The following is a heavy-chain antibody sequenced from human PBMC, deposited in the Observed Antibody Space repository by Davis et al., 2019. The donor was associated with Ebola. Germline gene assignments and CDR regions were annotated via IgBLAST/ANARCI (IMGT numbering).Heavy chain of an antibody. CDR3: TRSSNDFDS. CDR1: GFTFSRYD. Sequence: PGGSLRLSCVASGFTFSRYDMTWVRQAPGEGLEWVSTIIATNGNRYYADSVKGRFTISRDNSENTLYLQMSSLRADDTAIYYCTRSSNDFDSWGQGSLVIVSS. CDR2: IIATNGNR. V-gene: IGHV3-23*01. J-gene: IGHJ4*02. D-gene: IGHD6-13*01.